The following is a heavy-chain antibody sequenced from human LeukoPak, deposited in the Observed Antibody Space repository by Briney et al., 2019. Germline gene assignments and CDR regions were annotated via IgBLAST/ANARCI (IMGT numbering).Heavy chain of an antibody. CDR2: TGIDSGKT. J-gene: IGHJ4*02. CDR3: ARGAPKSTSFDY. D-gene: IGHD5-24*01. CDR1: GFPFNDYS. V-gene: IGHV3-48*04. Sequence: GRSLRLSCAASGFPFNDYSMNWVRQAPGQGLEWISYTGIDSGKTKYADSVKGRFTTSADSAKNSLHLQMNSLRVEDTAVYFCARGAPKSTSFDYGGQGTLVTVSS.